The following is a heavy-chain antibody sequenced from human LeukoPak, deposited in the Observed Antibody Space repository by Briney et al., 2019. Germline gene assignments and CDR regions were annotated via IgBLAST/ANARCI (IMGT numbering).Heavy chain of an antibody. CDR2: ISTAGTTV. Sequence: GGSLRLSCAASGFTFSGYSLNWVRQAPGKGLEWISYISTAGTTVYYADSVKGRFAISRDNAKNTLYLQMNSLRAEDTAVYYCAREATYYDSLTGYYNGNFDYWGQGTLVTVSS. V-gene: IGHV3-48*04. D-gene: IGHD3-9*01. CDR1: GFTFSGYS. CDR3: AREATYYDSLTGYYNGNFDY. J-gene: IGHJ4*02.